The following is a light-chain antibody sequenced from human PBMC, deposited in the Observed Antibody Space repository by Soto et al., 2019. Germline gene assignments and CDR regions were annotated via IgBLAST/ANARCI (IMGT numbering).Light chain of an antibody. J-gene: IGLJ3*02. CDR2: EVS. Sequence: QAVVTQPASVSGSPGQSITISCTGTSNDVGAYDYVSWYQHHPGQAPKLMISEVSNRPSGVSTRFSGSKSGNTASLTISGLQAADEADYYCTSYTGNLTWMFGGGTKLTVL. V-gene: IGLV2-14*01. CDR3: TSYTGNLTWM. CDR1: SNDVGAYDY.